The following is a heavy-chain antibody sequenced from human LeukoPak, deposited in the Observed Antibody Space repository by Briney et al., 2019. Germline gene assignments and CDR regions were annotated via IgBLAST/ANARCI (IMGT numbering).Heavy chain of an antibody. CDR1: VGSFSVYY. V-gene: IGHV4-34*01. J-gene: IGHJ6*04. Sequence: SETLSLTRVVYVGSFSVYYWSGIREPPGGGVEWIGEINHSGSTNYSPSLKSRVTISVETSKNQFSLKLSSVTAADTAVYYCARGLTAYYYYGMDVWGEGTTVTVSS. CDR2: INHSGST. D-gene: IGHD2-21*02. CDR3: ARGLTAYYYYGMDV.